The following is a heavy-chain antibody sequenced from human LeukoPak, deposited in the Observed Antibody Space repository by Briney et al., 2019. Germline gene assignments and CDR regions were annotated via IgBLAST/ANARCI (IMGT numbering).Heavy chain of an antibody. Sequence: GASVKVSCKASGGTFSSYAISWVRQAPGQGLEWMGGIIPIFGTANYAQKFQGRVTMTKDTSTSRVYVELRSLRPDDTAVYYCARDFEAVADKEGYDAFDIWGQGTMVTVSS. CDR3: ARDFEAVADKEGYDAFDI. CDR2: IIPIFGTA. CDR1: GGTFSSYA. J-gene: IGHJ3*02. V-gene: IGHV1-69*05. D-gene: IGHD6-19*01.